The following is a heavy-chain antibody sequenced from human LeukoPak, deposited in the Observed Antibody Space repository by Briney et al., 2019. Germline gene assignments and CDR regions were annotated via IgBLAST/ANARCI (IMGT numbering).Heavy chain of an antibody. Sequence: GGSLRLSCAASGLTFSSYSMQWVRQTPGKGLEWVGIMSNSGENTFYGEAVKGRFTISRDNSQNTLYLQMNSLRPEDTAVYYCAKGGASVTRYVDYWGQGTLVTVSS. CDR3: AKGGASVTRYVDY. CDR1: GLTFSSYS. D-gene: IGHD4-17*01. J-gene: IGHJ4*02. CDR2: MSNSGENT. V-gene: IGHV3-30*18.